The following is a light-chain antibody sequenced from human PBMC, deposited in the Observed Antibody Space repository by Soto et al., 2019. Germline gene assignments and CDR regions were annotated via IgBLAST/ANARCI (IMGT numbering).Light chain of an antibody. CDR2: GAS. J-gene: IGKJ5*01. CDR1: QSVRNN. Sequence: ETVMTQSPATLSVSPGERATLSCRTSQSVRNNLAWYQQRPGQAPRLLIYGASTRATGVPARFSGSGSGTDFTLTINSLQFEDFAVYYCQQYGDSPRTFGQGTRLEIK. CDR3: QQYGDSPRT. V-gene: IGKV3-15*01.